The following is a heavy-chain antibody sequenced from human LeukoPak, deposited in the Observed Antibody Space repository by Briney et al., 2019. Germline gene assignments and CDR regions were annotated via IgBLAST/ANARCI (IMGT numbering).Heavy chain of an antibody. CDR2: ISSSSSFR. CDR3: ARDLTTVTTAVFAY. J-gene: IGHJ4*02. Sequence: GGSLRLSRAASGFNFSSYSMNWVRQAPGKGLEWVSSISSSSSFRYYADSVKGRFTISRDKAKSSLYLQMNSLRAEDTAVYYCARDLTTVTTAVFAYWGQGTLVTVSS. D-gene: IGHD4-11*01. CDR1: GFNFSSYS. V-gene: IGHV3-21*06.